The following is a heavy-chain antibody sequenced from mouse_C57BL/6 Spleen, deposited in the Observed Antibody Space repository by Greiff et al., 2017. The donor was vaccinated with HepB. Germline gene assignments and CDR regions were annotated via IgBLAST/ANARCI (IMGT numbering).Heavy chain of an antibody. CDR1: GFTFSSYT. D-gene: IGHD3-2*02. Sequence: DVMLVESGGGLVKPGGSLKLSCAASGFTFSSYTMSWVRQTPEKRLEWVATISGGGGNTYYPDSVKGRFTISRDNAKNTLYLQMSSLRSEDTALYYCARRGDSSGYQFAYWGQGTLVTVSA. V-gene: IGHV5-9*01. J-gene: IGHJ3*01. CDR3: ARRGDSSGYQFAY. CDR2: ISGGGGNT.